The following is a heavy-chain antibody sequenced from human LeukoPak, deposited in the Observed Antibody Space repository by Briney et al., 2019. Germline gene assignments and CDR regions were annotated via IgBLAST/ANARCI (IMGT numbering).Heavy chain of an antibody. CDR2: ISYDGSNK. Sequence: GGSLRLSGAASGLTFSSYAMHWVRQAPGKGLEWVAVISYDGSNKYYADSVKGRFTISRDNSKNTLYLQMNSLRAEDTAVYYCARDTSGYCTNGVCYDFDYWGQGTLVTVSS. J-gene: IGHJ4*02. D-gene: IGHD2-8*01. V-gene: IGHV3-30*01. CDR3: ARDTSGYCTNGVCYDFDY. CDR1: GLTFSSYA.